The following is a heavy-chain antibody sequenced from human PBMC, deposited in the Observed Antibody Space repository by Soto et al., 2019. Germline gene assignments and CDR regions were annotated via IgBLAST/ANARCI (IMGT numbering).Heavy chain of an antibody. Sequence: GGSLRLSCAASGSTFSSYAMSWVRQAPGKGLEWVSAISGSGGSTYYADSVKGRFTISRDNSKNTLYLQMNSLRAEDTAVYYCASIGPGGYSYGGWDYWGQGTLVTVS. D-gene: IGHD5-18*01. J-gene: IGHJ4*02. CDR3: ASIGPGGYSYGGWDY. CDR2: ISGSGGST. V-gene: IGHV3-23*01. CDR1: GSTFSSYA.